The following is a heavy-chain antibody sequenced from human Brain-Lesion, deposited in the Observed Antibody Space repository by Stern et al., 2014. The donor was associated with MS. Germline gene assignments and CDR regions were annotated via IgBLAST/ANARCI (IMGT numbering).Heavy chain of an antibody. CDR1: GGSISSSNW. CDR2: SDHSGST. CDR3: ARFPASRPHVFDS. J-gene: IGHJ4*02. D-gene: IGHD6-13*01. V-gene: IGHV4-4*02. Sequence: VQLVESGPGLVKPSGTLSLTCVVSGGSISSSNWWSWVRQSPGKGLEWIGESDHSGSTIYNPSLKSRVTVSVDTSKTRFPLNLRSVTAADTAVYFCARFPASRPHVFDSWGQGTLVTVSS.